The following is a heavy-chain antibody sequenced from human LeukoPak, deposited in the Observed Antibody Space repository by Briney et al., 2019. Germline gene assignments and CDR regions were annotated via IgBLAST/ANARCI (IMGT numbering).Heavy chain of an antibody. CDR3: ARGGFTFDY. CDR2: SIIVEAP. V-gene: IGHV4-34*01. J-gene: IGHJ4*02. CDR1: GGSFSGYY. Sequence: PSETLSLTCAVYGGSFSGYYWSWIRQPQGRGWSGLGKSIIVEAPTTTRRVTISVDTSKNQFSLKLSSVTAADTAVYYCARGGFTFDYWGQGTLVTVSS.